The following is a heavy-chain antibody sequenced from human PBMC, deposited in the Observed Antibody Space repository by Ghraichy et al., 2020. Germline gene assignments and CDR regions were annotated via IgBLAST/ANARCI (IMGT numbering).Heavy chain of an antibody. CDR1: GFTFDDYA. Sequence: SLNISCAASGFTFDDYAMHWVRQAPGKGLEWVSGISWNSGSIGYADSVKGRFTISRDNAKNSLYLQMNSLRAEDMALYYCAKDTSGLAGRGAFDIWGQGTMVTVSS. CDR2: ISWNSGSI. J-gene: IGHJ3*02. CDR3: AKDTSGLAGRGAFDI. D-gene: IGHD6-13*01. V-gene: IGHV3-9*03.